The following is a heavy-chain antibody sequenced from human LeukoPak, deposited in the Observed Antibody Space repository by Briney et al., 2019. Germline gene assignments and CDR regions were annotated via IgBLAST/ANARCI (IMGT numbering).Heavy chain of an antibody. D-gene: IGHD2-8*01. J-gene: IGHJ4*02. CDR2: IKQDGSEK. CDR3: AKGGRGNGEVY. V-gene: IGHV3-7*01. CDR1: GFTFSSYW. Sequence: PGGSLRLSRAVSGFTFSSYWMNWVRQAPGKGLEWVANIKQDGSEKNYVDSVKGRFTVSRDNAKSSLFLQMNDLRAEDTAVYYCAKGGRGNGEVYWGQGTLVTVSS.